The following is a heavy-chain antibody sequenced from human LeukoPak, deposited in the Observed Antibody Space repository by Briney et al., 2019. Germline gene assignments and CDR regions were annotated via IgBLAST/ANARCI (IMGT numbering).Heavy chain of an antibody. CDR2: INHSGGT. D-gene: IGHD4-23*01. CDR3: ARGGYGGNSDFDY. Sequence: SETLSLTCAVYGGSFSGYYWSWIRQPPGKGLEWIGEINHSGGTNHNPSLKSRVTISVDTSKNQFSLKLSSVTAADTAVYYCARGGYGGNSDFDYWGQGTLVTVSS. J-gene: IGHJ4*02. V-gene: IGHV4-34*01. CDR1: GGSFSGYY.